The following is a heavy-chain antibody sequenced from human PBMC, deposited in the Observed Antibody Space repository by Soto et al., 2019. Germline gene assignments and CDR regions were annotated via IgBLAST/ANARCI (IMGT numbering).Heavy chain of an antibody. CDR3: ATIPATTILTDY. CDR1: GGSITSSYY. J-gene: IGHJ4*02. CDR2: IYYSGST. Sequence: QLQLQESGPGLVKPSETLSLTCTVSGGSITSSYYWGWIRQPPGKGLEWIGSIYYSGSTYYNPSLQSRVTISVDTSQNQFSLKLSSVTAADTAVYYCATIPATTILTDYWGQGTLVTVSS. V-gene: IGHV4-39*01. D-gene: IGHD2-2*02.